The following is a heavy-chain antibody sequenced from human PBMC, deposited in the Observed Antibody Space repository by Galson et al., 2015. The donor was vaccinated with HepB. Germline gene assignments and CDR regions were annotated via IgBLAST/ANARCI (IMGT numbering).Heavy chain of an antibody. D-gene: IGHD4-23*01. CDR3: ARDSRGNGGNSGLAY. V-gene: IGHV1-46*01. CDR2: INPSGGST. J-gene: IGHJ4*02. Sequence: SVKVSCKASGSTFTSYYMHWVRQAPGQGLEWMGIINPSGGSTSYAQKFQGRVTMTRDTSTSTVYMELSSLRSEDTAVYYCARDSRGNGGNSGLAYWGQGTLVTVSS. CDR1: GSTFTSYY.